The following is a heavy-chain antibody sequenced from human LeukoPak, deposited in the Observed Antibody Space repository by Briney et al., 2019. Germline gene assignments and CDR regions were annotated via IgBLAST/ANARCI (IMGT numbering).Heavy chain of an antibody. CDR2: INPSGGST. CDR1: GYTFTSYY. J-gene: IGHJ4*02. CDR3: ARDGVPTSHYYYDSSGYSDY. V-gene: IGHV1-46*01. Sequence: ASVKVSCKASGYTFTSYYMHWVRQAPGQGPEWMGIINPSGGSTSYAQKFQGRVTMTRDTSTSTVYMELSSLRSEDTAVYYCARDGVPTSHYYYDSSGYSDYWGQGTLVTVSS. D-gene: IGHD3-22*01.